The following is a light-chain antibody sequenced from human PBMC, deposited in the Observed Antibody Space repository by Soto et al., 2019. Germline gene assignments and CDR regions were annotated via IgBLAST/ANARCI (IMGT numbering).Light chain of an antibody. J-gene: IGLJ1*01. CDR1: SSDVGGYNY. CDR3: SSHTGSSNFYV. V-gene: IGLV2-8*01. Sequence: QSVLTQPPSASGSPGQSVTISCTGTSSDVGGYNYVSWYQQEPGKAPKLMIYEVTKRPSGVPDRFSGSKSGNTASLTVSGLQAEDVADYYCSSHTGSSNFYVFGTGTNVTVL. CDR2: EVT.